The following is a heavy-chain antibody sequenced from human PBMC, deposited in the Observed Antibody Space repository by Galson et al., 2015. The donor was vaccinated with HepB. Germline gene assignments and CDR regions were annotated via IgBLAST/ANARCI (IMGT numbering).Heavy chain of an antibody. CDR3: AGGACSSTSCPYYYYYGMDV. Sequence: SLRLSCAASGFTFSSYGMHWVRQAPGKGLEWVAVISYDGSNKYYADSVKGRFTISRDNSKNTLYLQMNSLRAEDTAVYYCAGGACSSTSCPYYYYYGMDVWGQGTTVTVSS. V-gene: IGHV3-30*03. CDR2: ISYDGSNK. J-gene: IGHJ6*02. CDR1: GFTFSSYG. D-gene: IGHD2-2*01.